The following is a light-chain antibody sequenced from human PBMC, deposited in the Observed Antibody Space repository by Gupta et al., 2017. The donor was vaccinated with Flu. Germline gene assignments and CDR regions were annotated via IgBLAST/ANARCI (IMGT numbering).Light chain of an antibody. CDR3: QQYDSYSLT. Sequence: PSTLSPYVGDRVTITCRASQSLSSWLAWYQQKPGKAPNLLIYKASNLESGVPSRFSGSGSGTEFTLTISSLQPDDFATYYCQQYDSYSLTFGGGTKVEI. CDR2: KAS. J-gene: IGKJ4*01. V-gene: IGKV1-5*03. CDR1: QSLSSW.